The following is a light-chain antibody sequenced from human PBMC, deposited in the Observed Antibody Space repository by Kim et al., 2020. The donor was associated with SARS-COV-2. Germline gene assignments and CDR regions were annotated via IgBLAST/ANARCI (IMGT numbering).Light chain of an antibody. Sequence: SASVRDRVTIACRASQGITKSLAWYQQKPGKAPKLLLSSASRLESGVPTRFSGSGSGTDYTLTISGLQPEDFANYYCQQYYSTPYTFGQGTKLEI. V-gene: IGKV1-NL1*01. J-gene: IGKJ2*01. CDR3: QQYYSTPYT. CDR1: QGITKS. CDR2: SAS.